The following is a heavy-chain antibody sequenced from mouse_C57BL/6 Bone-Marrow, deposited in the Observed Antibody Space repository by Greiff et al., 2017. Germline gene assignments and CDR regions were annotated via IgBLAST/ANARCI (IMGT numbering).Heavy chain of an antibody. V-gene: IGHV1-76*01. CDR2: IYPGSGNT. CDR1: GYTFTDYY. Sequence: QVQLQQSGAELVRPGASVKLSCKASGYTFTDYYINWVKQRPGQGLEWIARIYPGSGNTYYNEKFKGKATLTAEKSSSTAYMQLSSLTSEDSAVYFCARSYYGSSSYYAMDYWGQGTSVTVSS. D-gene: IGHD1-1*01. J-gene: IGHJ4*01. CDR3: ARSYYGSSSYYAMDY.